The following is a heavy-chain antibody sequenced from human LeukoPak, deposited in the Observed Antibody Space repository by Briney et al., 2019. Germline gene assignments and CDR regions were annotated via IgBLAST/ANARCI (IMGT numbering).Heavy chain of an antibody. CDR3: ARDIDSGTYYGGFDY. Sequence: SETLSLTCTVSGGSIRSYYWSWIRQPPGKGLEWIGYIYYSGSTSYNPSLKSRITISVDTSKNQFSLKLSSVTAADTAVYYCARDIDSGTYYGGFDYWGRGTLVTVSS. J-gene: IGHJ4*02. D-gene: IGHD3-10*01. CDR1: GGSIRSYY. CDR2: IYYSGST. V-gene: IGHV4-59*01.